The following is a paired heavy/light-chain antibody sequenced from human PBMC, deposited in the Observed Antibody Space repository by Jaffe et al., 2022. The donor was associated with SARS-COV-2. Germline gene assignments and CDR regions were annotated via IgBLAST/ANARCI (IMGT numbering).Heavy chain of an antibody. Sequence: QVHLVESGGGVVQPGRSLRLSCAASGFTFSNFDMHWVRQTPGKGLEWVAFIPYDGSDKFYAGSVQGRFTVSRDNSQNTLYLQMDSLRDDDTAVYYCARGLVGDGDFDFWGQGTLVTVSS. CDR3: ARGLVGDGDFDF. CDR2: IPYDGSDK. D-gene: IGHD3-16*01. V-gene: IGHV3-33*01. J-gene: IGHJ4*02. CDR1: GFTFSNFD.
Light chain of an antibody. CDR2: KVS. Sequence: DVVLTQSPLSLPVTLGQPASISCRSSQSLVYADGNSYLSWFQQRPGQAPRRLIYKVSNRDSGVPDRFSGSGSGTDFTLTISRVEAEDVGIYYCMQGSLWFTFGQGTKLQIK. J-gene: IGKJ2*01. CDR3: MQGSLWFT. CDR1: QSLVYADGNSY. V-gene: IGKV2-30*01.